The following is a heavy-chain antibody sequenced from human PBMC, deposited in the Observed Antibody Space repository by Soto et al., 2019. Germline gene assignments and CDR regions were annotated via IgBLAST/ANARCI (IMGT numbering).Heavy chain of an antibody. CDR2: ISSTGGSA. Sequence: PGGTLRLSCAAAGFTLRNYAMNWVRQAPGKGLELVSSISSTGGSAYYADSVKGRFTICRGNSTNTLYLQMNSLRTDDTAVYYSARGSCSAVCCYLHYYYGLEVWGQGSTVIVCS. V-gene: IGHV3-23*01. J-gene: IGHJ6*02. D-gene: IGHD2-15*01. CDR1: GFTLRNYA. CDR3: ARGSCSAVCCYLHYYYGLEV.